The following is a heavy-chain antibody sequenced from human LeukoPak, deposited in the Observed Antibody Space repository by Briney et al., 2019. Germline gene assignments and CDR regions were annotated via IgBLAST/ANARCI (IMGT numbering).Heavy chain of an antibody. CDR2: ISSSSSYI. CDR1: GFTFSSYS. V-gene: IGHV3-21*01. CDR3: ARDRGDYGRLFDY. D-gene: IGHD4-17*01. J-gene: IGHJ4*02. Sequence: GGSLRLSCAASGFTFSSYSMNWVRQAPGEGLEWVSSISSSSSYIYYADSVKGRFTISRDNAKNSLYLQMNSLRAEDTAVYYCARDRGDYGRLFDYWGQGTLVTVSS.